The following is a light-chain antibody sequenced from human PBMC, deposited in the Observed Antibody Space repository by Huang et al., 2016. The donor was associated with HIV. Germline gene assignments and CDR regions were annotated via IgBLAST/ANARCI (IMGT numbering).Light chain of an antibody. CDR2: DAS. CDR1: QSVTSY. J-gene: IGKJ1*01. CDR3: QQRSNWPRT. Sequence: EIVLTQSQATLSLSPGETATLSCGASQSVTSYLAWYQQKPGQAPRLLIYDASNRGPGISARSSGGGSGADFPLTISSLEPEDFAVYYWQQRSNWPRTFGQGTKVEIK. V-gene: IGKV3-11*01.